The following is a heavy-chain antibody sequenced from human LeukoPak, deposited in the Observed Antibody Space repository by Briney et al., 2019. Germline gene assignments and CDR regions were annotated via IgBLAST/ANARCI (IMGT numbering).Heavy chain of an antibody. D-gene: IGHD6-6*01. V-gene: IGHV3-21*01. Sequence: GGSLRLSCAASGFTFSSYSMNWVRQAPGKGLEWFSSISSSSSYIYYADSVKGRFTISRDNAKNSLYLQMNSLRAEDTAVYYCARDLYSSSSTDYWGQGTLVTVSS. J-gene: IGHJ4*02. CDR1: GFTFSSYS. CDR2: ISSSSSYI. CDR3: ARDLYSSSSTDY.